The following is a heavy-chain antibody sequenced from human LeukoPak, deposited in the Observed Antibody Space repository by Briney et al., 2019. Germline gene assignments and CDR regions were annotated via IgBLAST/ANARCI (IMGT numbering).Heavy chain of an antibody. CDR1: SFPVTDNY. CDR2: IYSGGDT. V-gene: IGHV3-53*01. CDR3: ARAILLTGSEYYFDS. J-gene: IGHJ4*02. Sequence: GGSLRLSCAASSFPVTDNYMGWVRQAPGKGLEWVSLIYSGGDTYYADSVKGRFTISRDTSKNTVYLHMNSLRPDDTATYYCARAILLTGSEYYFDSWGQGTLVTVSS. D-gene: IGHD3-9*01.